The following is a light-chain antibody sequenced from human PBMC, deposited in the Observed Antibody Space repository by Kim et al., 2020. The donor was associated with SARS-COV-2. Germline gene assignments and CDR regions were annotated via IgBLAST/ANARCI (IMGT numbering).Light chain of an antibody. J-gene: IGKJ3*01. V-gene: IGKV1-33*01. CDR2: DAS. CDR1: QDIYNY. CDR3: QHYHNLPFT. Sequence: DLQMTQSPSSLSASVGDRVTITCQASQDIYNYLDWYQQKPGRAPKLLIYDASNLEAGVPSRFSGSGSGTDFTFTISNLQPEDFATYYCQHYHNLPFTFGPGTKVDIK.